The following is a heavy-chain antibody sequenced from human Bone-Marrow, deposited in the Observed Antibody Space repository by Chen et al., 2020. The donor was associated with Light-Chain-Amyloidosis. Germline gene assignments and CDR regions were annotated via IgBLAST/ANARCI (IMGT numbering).Heavy chain of an antibody. CDR3: ARGYSNYYFDY. Sequence: QVQLVESGGGLVKPGGSLRLSCAASGFTFSDYYMSWIRQAPGKGLECVSSITGSGSYTSYAGSVTGRFTISRDNADNSLSLQMNSLRAEDTALYFCARGYSNYYFDYWGQGTLVTVPS. D-gene: IGHD4-4*01. CDR2: ITGSGSYT. V-gene: IGHV3-11*06. J-gene: IGHJ4*02. CDR1: GFTFSDYY.